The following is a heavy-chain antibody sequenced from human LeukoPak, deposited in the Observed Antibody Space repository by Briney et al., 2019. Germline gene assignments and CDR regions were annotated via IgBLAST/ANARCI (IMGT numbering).Heavy chain of an antibody. V-gene: IGHV4-38-2*01. D-gene: IGHD3-22*01. CDR3: ARMGVSYYYDSSTYYPAAFDV. J-gene: IGHJ3*01. CDR1: GYSISSGHY. Sequence: SETLSLTCAVSGYSISSGHYWGWIRQSPGKRLEWIATIFHSGSISYNPSLKSRVTLSVDTAKNQFSLKLNSVTAADTALYYCARMGVSYYYDSSTYYPAAFDVWGQGTMVSVSS. CDR2: IFHSGSI.